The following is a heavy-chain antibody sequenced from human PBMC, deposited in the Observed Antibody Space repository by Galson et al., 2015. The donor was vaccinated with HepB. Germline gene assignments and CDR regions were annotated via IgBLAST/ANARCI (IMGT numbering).Heavy chain of an antibody. Sequence: PALVKPTQTRTLTCTLSGVSLTTGGVGVAWIRQPPGKALEWLALIYWNDDKRYRPSLKSRLTITKDTSKNQVVLTMTNMDPVDTATYYCASTVFDYWGQGTLVTVSS. CDR3: ASTVFDY. D-gene: IGHD1-26*01. J-gene: IGHJ4*02. V-gene: IGHV2-5*01. CDR1: GVSLTTGGVG. CDR2: IYWNDDK.